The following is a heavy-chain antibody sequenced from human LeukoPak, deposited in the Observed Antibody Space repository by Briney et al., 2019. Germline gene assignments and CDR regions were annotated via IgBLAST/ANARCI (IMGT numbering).Heavy chain of an antibody. D-gene: IGHD3-22*01. J-gene: IGHJ4*02. Sequence: GESLKISCKGSGYSFTSYWIGWVRQMPGKGLEWMGIIYPGDSDTRYSPSFQGQVTISADKSISTAYLQWSSLKASDTAMYYCARRTYYYDSSGYYLDYWGQGTLVTVSS. V-gene: IGHV5-51*01. CDR2: IYPGDSDT. CDR1: GYSFTSYW. CDR3: ARRTYYYDSSGYYLDY.